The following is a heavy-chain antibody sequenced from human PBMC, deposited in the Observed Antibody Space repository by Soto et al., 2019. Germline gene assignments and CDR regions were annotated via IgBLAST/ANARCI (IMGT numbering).Heavy chain of an antibody. Sequence: EVQLLESGGSLVQPGGSLRLSCAASGFTFSSYAMSWVRQAPGKGLEWVSAISGSGGTTFYADSVKGRFTISRDTSKNPLFLQMNSLRAEDTAVYYCAKGSYTSSSFLFWYFDLWGRGTLVTVSS. CDR2: ISGSGGTT. J-gene: IGHJ2*01. V-gene: IGHV3-23*01. CDR1: GFTFSSYA. CDR3: AKGSYTSSSFLFWYFDL. D-gene: IGHD6-6*01.